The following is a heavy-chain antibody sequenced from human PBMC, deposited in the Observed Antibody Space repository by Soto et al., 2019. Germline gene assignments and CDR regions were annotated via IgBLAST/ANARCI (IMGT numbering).Heavy chain of an antibody. Sequence: PPETLSLTCTVSGDSVTNYFWSWMRQPPGKGLEWIGHMYHGGRTNYSPSLKSRVTMSLDSSRNQFSLNLGSVTAADTAVYFCARDPGYCTNGVCHIFELWCQGLLAT. J-gene: IGHJ4*02. CDR3: ARDPGYCTNGVCHIFEL. D-gene: IGHD2-8*01. CDR2: MYHGGRT. CDR1: GDSVTNYF. V-gene: IGHV4-59*02.